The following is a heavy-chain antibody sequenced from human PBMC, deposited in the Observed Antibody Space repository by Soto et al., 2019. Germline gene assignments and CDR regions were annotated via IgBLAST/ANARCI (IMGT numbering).Heavy chain of an antibody. J-gene: IGHJ6*02. Sequence: EVQLVESGGGLVRPGGSLRLSCAASGFTFSSYWMHWVRQAPGKGLVWVSRMNEDGGTTDYADSVKGRFTISRDNAKNTLYLQMNRLRVEDTAVDYCACDLSGRPDVGGQGTTVTVSS. V-gene: IGHV3-74*02. CDR3: ACDLSGRPDV. CDR2: MNEDGGTT. CDR1: GFTFSSYW. D-gene: IGHD2-21*01.